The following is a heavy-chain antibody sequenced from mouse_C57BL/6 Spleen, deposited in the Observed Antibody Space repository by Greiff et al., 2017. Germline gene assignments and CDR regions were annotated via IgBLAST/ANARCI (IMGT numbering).Heavy chain of an antibody. CDR2: ISYDGSN. D-gene: IGHD1-1*01. J-gene: IGHJ1*03. Sequence: EVKLQESGPGLVKPSQSLSLTCSVTGYSITSGYYWNWIRQFPGNKLEWMGYISYDGSNNYNPSLKNRISITRDTSKNQFFLKLNSVTTEDTATYYCAISSPGGFDVWGTGTTVTVSS. CDR3: AISSPGGFDV. V-gene: IGHV3-6*01. CDR1: GYSITSGYY.